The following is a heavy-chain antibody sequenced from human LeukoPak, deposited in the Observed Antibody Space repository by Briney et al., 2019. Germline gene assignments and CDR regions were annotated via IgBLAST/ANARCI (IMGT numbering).Heavy chain of an antibody. Sequence: GGSLRLSCAASGFTFSSSAMSWVRQAPGKGLEWVSATSGSGGSTHYADSVKDRFTISRDNSKNTLYVQMNSLRAEDTAVYYCAKARAYLDAFDIWGQGTMVTVSS. CDR1: GFTFSSSA. V-gene: IGHV3-23*01. J-gene: IGHJ3*02. D-gene: IGHD3-16*01. CDR3: AKARAYLDAFDI. CDR2: TSGSGGST.